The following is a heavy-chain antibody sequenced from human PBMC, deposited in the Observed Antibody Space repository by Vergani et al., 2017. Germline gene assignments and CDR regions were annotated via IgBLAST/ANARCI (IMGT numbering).Heavy chain of an antibody. J-gene: IGHJ4*02. Sequence: QVQLVQSGAEVKKPGASVKASCKASGYTSTSYAMHWVRQAPAQRLEWMGWINAGNGNTKYSQKFQGRVTITSDTSASTAYMELSSLRSEDTAVYYGARGQGRYYDSSGYYLLGYWGQGTLVTVSS. CDR1: GYTSTSYA. CDR3: ARGQGRYYDSSGYYLLGY. D-gene: IGHD3-22*01. CDR2: INAGNGNT. V-gene: IGHV1-3*01.